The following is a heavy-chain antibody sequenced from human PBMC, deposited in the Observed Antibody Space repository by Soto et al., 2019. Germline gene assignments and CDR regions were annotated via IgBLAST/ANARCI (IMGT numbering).Heavy chain of an antibody. V-gene: IGHV1-3*01. J-gene: IGHJ3*02. Sequence: ASVKVSCKASGYTFTSYAMHWVRQAPGQRLEWMGWINAGNGNTKYSQKFQGRVTITRDTSASTAYMELSSLRSEDTAVYYCARVYCSGGSCYSTGAFDIWGQGTMVTVS. CDR1: GYTFTSYA. D-gene: IGHD2-15*01. CDR3: ARVYCSGGSCYSTGAFDI. CDR2: INAGNGNT.